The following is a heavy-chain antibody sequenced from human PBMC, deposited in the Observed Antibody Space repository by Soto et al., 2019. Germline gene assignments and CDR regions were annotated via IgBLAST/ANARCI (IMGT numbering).Heavy chain of an antibody. CDR3: ARRGDIVVVPAAPGENYYYYGMDV. J-gene: IGHJ6*02. V-gene: IGHV1-18*04. D-gene: IGHD2-2*01. CDR2: ISAYNGNT. CDR1: GYTFTSYG. Sequence: ASVKVSCKASGYTFTSYGISWVRQAPGQGLEWMGWISAYNGNTNYAQKLQGRVTMTTDTSTSTAYMELRSLRSDDTAVYYCARRGDIVVVPAAPGENYYYYGMDVWGQGTTVTVSS.